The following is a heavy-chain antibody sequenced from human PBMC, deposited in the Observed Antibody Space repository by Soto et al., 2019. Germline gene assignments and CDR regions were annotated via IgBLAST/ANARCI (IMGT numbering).Heavy chain of an antibody. CDR1: GFTFSSYG. V-gene: IGHV3-33*01. Sequence: GGSLSLSCAASGFTFSSYGLHWVRQAPGKGLEWVAVIWYDGSTKYYADSVKGRVTISIDTSKNTLYLQMNMLTAEDTAVYYCARDRGDVRLGPARCSAWGQGTLVTVSS. J-gene: IGHJ5*02. D-gene: IGHD2-15*01. CDR2: IWYDGSTK. CDR3: ARDRGDVRLGPARCSA.